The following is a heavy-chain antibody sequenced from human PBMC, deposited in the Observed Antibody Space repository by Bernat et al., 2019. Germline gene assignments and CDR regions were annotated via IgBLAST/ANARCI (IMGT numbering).Heavy chain of an antibody. D-gene: IGHD3-3*01. CDR2: IRSKANGGTT. V-gene: IGHV3-49*05. CDR1: GFTFGDYA. CDR3: TRGRFLAWLSTPSYFDY. J-gene: IGHJ4*02. Sequence: EVQLVESGGGLVKPVRSLRLSCTASGFTFGDYAMSWFRQAPGKGLEWVGFIRSKANGGTTEYAASVTGRFTISRDVSKSIAYLQMNSLKTEDTAVYYCTRGRFLAWLSTPSYFDYWGQGTLVTVSS.